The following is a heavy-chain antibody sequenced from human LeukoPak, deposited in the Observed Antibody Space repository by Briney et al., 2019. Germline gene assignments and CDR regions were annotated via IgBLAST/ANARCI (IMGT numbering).Heavy chain of an antibody. D-gene: IGHD2-2*01. CDR3: ARDDCTSACCYLAY. CDR1: GYTFTDYG. J-gene: IGHJ4*02. CDR2: ISTYNGNS. V-gene: IGHV1-18*01. Sequence: ASVKVSCKASGYTFTDYGINWVRQAPGQGLEWMGWISTYNGNSNYAREFQGRVTMTTDTSTSTAYMELRSLRSDDTAVYYCARDDCTSACCYLAYWGQGTLVTVSS.